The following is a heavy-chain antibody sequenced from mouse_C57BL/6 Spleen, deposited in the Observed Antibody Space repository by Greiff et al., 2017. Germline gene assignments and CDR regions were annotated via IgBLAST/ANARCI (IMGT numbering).Heavy chain of an antibody. J-gene: IGHJ1*03. CDR1: GFTFSDFY. D-gene: IGHD1-1*01. V-gene: IGHV7-1*01. CDR2: SRNKANDYTT. Sequence: EVQGVESGGGLVQSGRSLRLSCATSGFTFSDFYMEWVRQAPGKGLEWIAASRNKANDYTTEYSASVKGRFIVSRDTSQSILYLQMNALRAEDTAIYYCARDAHYYGSSNWYFDVWGTGTTVTVSS. CDR3: ARDAHYYGSSNWYFDV.